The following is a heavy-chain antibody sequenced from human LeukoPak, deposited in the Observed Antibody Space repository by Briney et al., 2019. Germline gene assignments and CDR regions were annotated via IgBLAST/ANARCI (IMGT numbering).Heavy chain of an antibody. D-gene: IGHD3-10*01. CDR1: GYTLTELS. J-gene: IGHJ5*02. Sequence: ASVKVSRKVSGYTLTELSMHWVRQAPGKGLEWMGGFDPEDGETIYAQKFQGRVTMTEDTSTDTAYMELSSLRSDDTAVYYCATGFRVALLWFGEPPNWFDPWGQGTLVTVSS. CDR2: FDPEDGET. CDR3: ATGFRVALLWFGEPPNWFDP. V-gene: IGHV1-24*01.